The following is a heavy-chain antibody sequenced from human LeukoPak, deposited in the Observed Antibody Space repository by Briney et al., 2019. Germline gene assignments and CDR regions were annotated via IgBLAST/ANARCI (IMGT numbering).Heavy chain of an antibody. Sequence: ASVKVSCKASGYTFTGYYMHWMRQAPGQGLEWMGWIDPNSGGTNYAQKFQGRVTMTRDTSISTAYTELSRLRSDDTAVYYCARDLGTYYYDFDYWGQGTLVTVSS. CDR3: ARDLGTYYYDFDY. V-gene: IGHV1-2*02. J-gene: IGHJ4*02. D-gene: IGHD3-10*01. CDR2: IDPNSGGT. CDR1: GYTFTGYY.